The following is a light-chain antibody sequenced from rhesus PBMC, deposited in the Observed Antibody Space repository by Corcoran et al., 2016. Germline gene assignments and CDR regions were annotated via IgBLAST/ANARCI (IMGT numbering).Light chain of an antibody. CDR2: KAF. Sequence: DIQMTQSQSSLSASVGDTVTITCRASQSISSWLAWYQQKPGKAPNVLIYKAFSLQSGVPSRFSGSGSGTDFTLTISSLQSEDFATYYCQQYSSSPLTFGGGTKVELK. J-gene: IGKJ4*01. CDR1: QSISSW. CDR3: QQYSSSPLT. V-gene: IGKV1-22*01.